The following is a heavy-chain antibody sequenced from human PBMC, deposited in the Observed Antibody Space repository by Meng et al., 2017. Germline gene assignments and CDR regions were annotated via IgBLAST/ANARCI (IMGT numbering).Heavy chain of an antibody. J-gene: IGHJ3*02. CDR2: IPYDGSNK. CDR3: ASGDYGGNSAAFDI. V-gene: IGHV3-30*04. D-gene: IGHD4-23*01. CDR1: GFTFSSYA. Sequence: SLKISCAASGFTFSSYAMHWVRQAPGKGLEWVAVIPYDGSNKYYADSVKGRFTISRDNSKNTLYLQMNSLRAEDTAVYYCASGDYGGNSAAFDIWGQGTMVTVSS.